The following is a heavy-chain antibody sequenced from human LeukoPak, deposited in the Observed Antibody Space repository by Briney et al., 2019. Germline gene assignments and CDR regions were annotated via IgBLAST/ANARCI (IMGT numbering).Heavy chain of an antibody. CDR2: IYPRDGST. CDR1: GYTFSSHW. CDR3: ARDQEGFDY. J-gene: IGHJ4*02. V-gene: IGHV1-46*01. Sequence: GESLKISCKGSGYTFSSHWISWVRQMPGKGLEWVGMIYPRDGSTSYAQKFQGRVTVTRDTSTSTVYMELSGLRSEDTAVYYCARDQEGFDYWGQGTLVTVSS.